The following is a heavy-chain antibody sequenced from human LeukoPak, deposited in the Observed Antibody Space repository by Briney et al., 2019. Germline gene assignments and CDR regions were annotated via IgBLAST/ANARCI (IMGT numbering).Heavy chain of an antibody. J-gene: IGHJ4*02. D-gene: IGHD2-15*01. CDR2: FDPEDGET. CDR1: GYTLTELS. V-gene: IGHV1-24*01. Sequence: ASVKVSCKVSGYTLTELSMHWVRQAPGKGLEWMGGFDPEDGETIYAQKFQGRVTMTEDTSTDTAYMELSSLRSEDTAVYYCATVPSVVVVAAFNYWGQGTLVTVSS. CDR3: ATVPSVVVVAAFNY.